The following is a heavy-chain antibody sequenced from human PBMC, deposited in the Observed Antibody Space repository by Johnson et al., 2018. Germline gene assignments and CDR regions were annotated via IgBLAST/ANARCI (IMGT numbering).Heavy chain of an antibody. Sequence: QVQLVQSGGGVVQPGRSLRLSCAASGFSFSNHVMHWVRQAPGKGLEWVAVTSNDEGIKYYVDSVKGRFTISRDNSKGTLYLQMNSLRAEDTAVYYCATGAISGVIYREFFQHWGQGTLVTVSS. J-gene: IGHJ1*01. CDR3: ATGAISGVIYREFFQH. D-gene: IGHD3-10*01. CDR2: TSNDEGIK. CDR1: GFSFSNHV. V-gene: IGHV3-30*03.